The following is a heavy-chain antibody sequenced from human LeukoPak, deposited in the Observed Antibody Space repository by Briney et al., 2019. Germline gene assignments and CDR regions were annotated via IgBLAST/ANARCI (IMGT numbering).Heavy chain of an antibody. Sequence: ASLKVSCKASGYPLTGYYIHWVRQAPGQGLEWMGWIKPNTGGTDYAQKFQGRITMTRDTSINTAYLELSSLRSDDTAVYYCAKDRGANWYFDLWGRGTLVSVSS. V-gene: IGHV1-2*02. CDR2: IKPNTGGT. D-gene: IGHD3-10*01. CDR3: AKDRGANWYFDL. CDR1: GYPLTGYY. J-gene: IGHJ2*01.